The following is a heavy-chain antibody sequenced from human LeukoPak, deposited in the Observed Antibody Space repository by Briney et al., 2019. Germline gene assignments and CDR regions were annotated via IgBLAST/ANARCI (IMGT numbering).Heavy chain of an antibody. V-gene: IGHV3-43D*03. CDR3: AKGNGYLHYFDY. CDR1: GFTFDDYA. CDR2: ISWDGGST. D-gene: IGHD5-24*01. J-gene: IGHJ4*02. Sequence: GGSLRLSCAASGFTFDDYAMHWVRQAPGKGLEWVSLISWDGGSTYYADSVKGRFTISRDNSKNSLYLQMNSLRAEDTALYYCAKGNGYLHYFDYWGQGTLVTVSS.